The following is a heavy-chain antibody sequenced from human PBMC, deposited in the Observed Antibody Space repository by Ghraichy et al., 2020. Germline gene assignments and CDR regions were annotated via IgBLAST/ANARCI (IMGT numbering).Heavy chain of an antibody. Sequence: ASVKVSCKASGYTFTSYAMHWVRQAPGQRLEWMGWINAGNGNTKYSQKFQGRVTITRDTSASTAYMELSSLRSEDTAVYYCARGSGYDDNWFDPWGQGTLVTVSS. CDR3: ARGSGYDDNWFDP. CDR1: GYTFTSYA. CDR2: INAGNGNT. J-gene: IGHJ5*02. D-gene: IGHD5-12*01. V-gene: IGHV1-3*01.